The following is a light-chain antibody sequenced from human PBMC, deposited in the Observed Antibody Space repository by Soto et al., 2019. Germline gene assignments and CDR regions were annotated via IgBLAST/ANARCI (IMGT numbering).Light chain of an antibody. Sequence: QSALTQPRSVSGSPGQSVTISCTGPTIDVDSSNYVSWYQQHPGKAPKLMIYDVSERPSGVPDRFSGSKSGSTASLTISGLQAEDEADYYCCSYATTFYVFGSGTNVTVL. V-gene: IGLV2-11*01. CDR2: DVS. CDR3: CSYATTFYV. J-gene: IGLJ1*01. CDR1: TIDVDSSNY.